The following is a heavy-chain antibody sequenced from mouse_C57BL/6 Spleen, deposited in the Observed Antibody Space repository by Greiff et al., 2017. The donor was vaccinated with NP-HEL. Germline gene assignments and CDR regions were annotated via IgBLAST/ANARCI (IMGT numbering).Heavy chain of an antibody. D-gene: IGHD2-12*01. CDR1: GYTFTSYW. Sequence: QVQLQQPGAELVRPGSSVKLSCKASGYTFTSYWMHWVKQRPIQGLEWIGNIDPSDSETHYNQKFKDKATLTVDKSSSTAYMQLSSLTSEDSAVYYCAKGVYSLYYAMDYWGQGTSVTVSS. CDR3: AKGVYSLYYAMDY. CDR2: IDPSDSET. J-gene: IGHJ4*01. V-gene: IGHV1-52*01.